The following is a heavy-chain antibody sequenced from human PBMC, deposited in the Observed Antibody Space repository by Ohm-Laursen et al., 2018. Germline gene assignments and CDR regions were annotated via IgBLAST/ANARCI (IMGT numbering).Heavy chain of an antibody. CDR1: GGTFSSYA. CDR3: ARAVRYQLLSDP. CDR2: MNPNSHNT. Sequence: ASVKVSCKASGGTFSSYAISWVRQAPGQGPEWMGWMNPNSHNTGYARKFRGRVSMTSDSSISTAYMELYSLTSEDTATYYCARAVRYQLLSDPWGQGTLVTVSS. J-gene: IGHJ5*02. V-gene: IGHV1-8*02. D-gene: IGHD4-23*01.